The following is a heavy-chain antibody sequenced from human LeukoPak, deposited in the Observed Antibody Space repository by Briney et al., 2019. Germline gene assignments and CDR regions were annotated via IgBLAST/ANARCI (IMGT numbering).Heavy chain of an antibody. Sequence: SETLSLTCTVSGGSISSYYWEGVRQPPGKGGEGMGNIYFSGSSDYNTSLKSGGTISEDTSNNQFSLKLTSVTAADTAVYYCTRREGLAGDYPFDFWGQGALVTVSS. CDR2: IYFSGSS. D-gene: IGHD4-17*01. J-gene: IGHJ4*02. CDR1: GGSISSYY. V-gene: IGHV4-39*01. CDR3: TRREGLAGDYPFDF.